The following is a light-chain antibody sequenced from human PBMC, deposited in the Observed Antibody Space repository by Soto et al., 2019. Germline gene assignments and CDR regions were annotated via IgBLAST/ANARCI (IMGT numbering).Light chain of an antibody. V-gene: IGLV1-51*01. Sequence: QSVLTQPPSVSAAPGQRVTISCSGNSFNIGDNYVSWYQQLPGTAPKLLIYNDNQRPSEIPGRFSASKSGTSATLVITGLQTGDEADYYCVTWDRSLIAVVFGGGTKLTVL. CDR2: NDN. CDR1: SFNIGDNY. CDR3: VTWDRSLIAVV. J-gene: IGLJ2*01.